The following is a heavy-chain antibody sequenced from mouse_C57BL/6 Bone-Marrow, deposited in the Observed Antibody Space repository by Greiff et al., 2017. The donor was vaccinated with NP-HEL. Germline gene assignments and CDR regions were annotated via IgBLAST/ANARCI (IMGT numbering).Heavy chain of an antibody. V-gene: IGHV5-6*02. J-gene: IGHJ2*01. Sequence: DVKLVESGGDLVKPGGSLKLSCAASGFTFSSYGMSWVRQTPDKRLEWVATISSGGSYTYYPDSVKGRFTISRDNAKNTLYLQMSSLKSEDTAMYYCARHGTGTGYWGQGTTLTVSS. CDR1: GFTFSSYG. CDR3: ARHGTGTGY. D-gene: IGHD4-1*01. CDR2: ISSGGSYT.